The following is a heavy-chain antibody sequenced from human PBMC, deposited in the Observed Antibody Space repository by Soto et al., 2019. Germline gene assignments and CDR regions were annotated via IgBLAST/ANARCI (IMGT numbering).Heavy chain of an antibody. CDR2: INSDGSST. D-gene: IGHD5-12*01. CDR1: GFTFSGYG. J-gene: IGHJ6*02. Sequence: GGSLRLSCAASGFTFSGYGMHWVRQAPGKGLVWVSRINSDGSSTSYADSVKGRFTISRDNAKNTLYLQMNSLRAEDTAVYYCARVWIAANGMDVWGQGTTVTVSS. V-gene: IGHV3-74*01. CDR3: ARVWIAANGMDV.